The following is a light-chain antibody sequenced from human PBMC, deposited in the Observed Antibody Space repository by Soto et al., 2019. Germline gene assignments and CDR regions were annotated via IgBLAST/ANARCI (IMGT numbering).Light chain of an antibody. J-gene: IGKJ1*01. CDR3: QQASNWPRT. V-gene: IGKV3-15*01. CDR1: QSVSSH. Sequence: EIVMTQSPATLSVSPGESATLSCRASQSVSSHLGWFQQKPGQVPRLLIYGASHRVPGIPARFSGSGSGTEFTLTISGLQSEDFAVYYCQQASNWPRTFGQGTKVDI. CDR2: GAS.